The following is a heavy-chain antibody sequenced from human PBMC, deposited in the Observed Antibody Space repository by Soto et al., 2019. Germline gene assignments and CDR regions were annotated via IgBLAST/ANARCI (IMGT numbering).Heavy chain of an antibody. CDR3: ARARGAGGTMIEGGAFDI. D-gene: IGHD3-22*01. Sequence: SETLSLTCAVSGYSISSGYYWGWIRQPPGKGREWIGSIYHSGSTYYNPSLKSRVTISVDTSKNQFSLKLSSVTAADTAVYYCARARGAGGTMIEGGAFDIWGQGTMVTVSS. CDR1: GYSISSGYY. V-gene: IGHV4-38-2*01. J-gene: IGHJ3*02. CDR2: IYHSGST.